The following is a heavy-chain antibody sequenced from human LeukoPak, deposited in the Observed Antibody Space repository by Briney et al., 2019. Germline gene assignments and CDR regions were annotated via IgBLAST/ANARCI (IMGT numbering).Heavy chain of an antibody. V-gene: IGHV3-11*06. CDR1: VFTFVDYY. J-gene: IGHJ6*04. CDR2: ISSSSRYT. Sequence: GWCLSLSCAASVFTFVDYYISWIRQAPGRGPEWVSYISSSSRYTNYTDSVKGRFTISIDKAKNSLYLRMNSLRAEDTAVYNCARDSGGIVPAAPRGNYYYNGMDVWGKGTTVTVSS. CDR3: ARDSGGIVPAAPRGNYYYNGMDV. D-gene: IGHD2-2*01.